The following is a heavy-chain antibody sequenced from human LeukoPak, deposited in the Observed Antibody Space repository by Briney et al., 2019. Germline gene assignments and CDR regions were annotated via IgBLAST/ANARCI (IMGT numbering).Heavy chain of an antibody. CDR3: AKVPPSITAAGNWLGP. V-gene: IGHV1-2*06. Sequence: ASVTVSCKASGYTFTGYYIHWVRQAPGQGLEWMGRINPDTGGTDYAQKFQGRITMTRDTSITTAYMELSRLTSDDTAMYYCAKVPPSITAAGNWLGPWGQGALVTVSS. J-gene: IGHJ5*02. CDR2: INPDTGGT. D-gene: IGHD6-13*01. CDR1: GYTFTGYY.